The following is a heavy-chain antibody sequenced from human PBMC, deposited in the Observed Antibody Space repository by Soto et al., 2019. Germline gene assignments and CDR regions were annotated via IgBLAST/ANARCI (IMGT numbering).Heavy chain of an antibody. V-gene: IGHV2-5*02. J-gene: IGHJ6*02. CDR1: AFSLSTGGVG. Sequence: SGPTLVNPTRTLTLTCTFSAFSLSTGGVGVGWIRQPPGKALEWLALIYWDDDKRYSPSLRSRLTITKDTSKNQVVLTMTNMDPVDTATYYCIQSRCGGDCLQSYASYYSCGMDVWGQANTVTVSS. D-gene: IGHD2-21*02. CDR3: IQSRCGGDCLQSYASYYSCGMDV. CDR2: IYWDDDK.